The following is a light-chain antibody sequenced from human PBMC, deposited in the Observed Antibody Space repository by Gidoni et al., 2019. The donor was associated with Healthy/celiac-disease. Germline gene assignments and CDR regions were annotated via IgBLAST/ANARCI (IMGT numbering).Light chain of an antibody. V-gene: IGLV2-14*01. CDR3: SSYTSSSTAV. Sequence: QSALTQPASVSGSPGPSITISCTGTSSDVGGYNYVSWYQQHPGKAPKLMIYDVSNRPSGVSNRFSGSKSGNTASLTISGLQAEDEADYYCSSYTSSSTAVFGGGTKRTVL. CDR1: SSDVGGYNY. J-gene: IGLJ2*01. CDR2: DVS.